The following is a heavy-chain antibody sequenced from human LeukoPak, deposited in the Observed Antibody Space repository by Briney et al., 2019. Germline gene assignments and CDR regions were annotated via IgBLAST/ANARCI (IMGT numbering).Heavy chain of an antibody. CDR1: GFIFSTYS. CDR2: ITGSSNFI. J-gene: IGHJ4*02. D-gene: IGHD1-26*01. Sequence: GGSLRLSCATSGFIFSTYSLNWVRQAPGKGLEWVSSITGSSNFIYYADSVKGRFTISRDNSKNTLYLQMNSLRAEDTAVYYCIVGATSDYFDYWGQGTLVTVSS. CDR3: IVGATSDYFDY. V-gene: IGHV3-21*01.